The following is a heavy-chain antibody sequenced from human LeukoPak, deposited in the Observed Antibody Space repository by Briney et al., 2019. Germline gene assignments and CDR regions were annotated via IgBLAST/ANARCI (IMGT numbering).Heavy chain of an antibody. V-gene: IGHV3-48*04. CDR1: GFTFSSYA. Sequence: GTSLRLSCAASGFTFSSYAMHWVRQAPGKGLEWVSCISSTITIYYADSVKGRFTISRDNAKNSLYLQMNSLRAEDTAVYYCAKLAGGSDYWGQGTLVTVSS. CDR2: ISSTITI. CDR3: AKLAGGSDY. J-gene: IGHJ4*02. D-gene: IGHD3-16*01.